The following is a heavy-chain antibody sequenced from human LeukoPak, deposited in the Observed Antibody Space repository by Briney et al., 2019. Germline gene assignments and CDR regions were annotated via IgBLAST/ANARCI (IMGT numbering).Heavy chain of an antibody. CDR1: GFTFSTYS. D-gene: IGHD6-19*01. CDR2: ISDSGAM. Sequence: GGSLRLSCAASGFTFSTYSMKWVRQAPGKGLEWVSYISDSGAMYYADSVKGRFTVSRDNSKNTLYLQINSLRGEDTAVYYCAKGKYSSGGVPDYWGQGTLVTVSS. J-gene: IGHJ4*02. CDR3: AKGKYSSGGVPDY. V-gene: IGHV3-23*01.